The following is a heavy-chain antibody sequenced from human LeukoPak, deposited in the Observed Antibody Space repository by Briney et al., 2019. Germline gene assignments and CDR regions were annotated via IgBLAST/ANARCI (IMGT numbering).Heavy chain of an antibody. J-gene: IGHJ5*02. CDR2: IYYSGST. Sequence: PSETLSLTCTVSGGSISSYYWSWIRQPAGKGLEWIGYIYYSGSTNYNPSLKSRVTISVDTSKNQFSLKLSPVTAADTAVYYCARGVAAAGTSDPWGQGTLVTVSS. CDR3: ARGVAAAGTSDP. V-gene: IGHV4-59*01. D-gene: IGHD6-13*01. CDR1: GGSISSYY.